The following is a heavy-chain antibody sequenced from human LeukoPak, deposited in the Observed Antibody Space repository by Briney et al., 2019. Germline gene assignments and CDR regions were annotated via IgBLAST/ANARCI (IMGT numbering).Heavy chain of an antibody. CDR3: ATAGQHLVLS. CDR2: IYSGGTT. D-gene: IGHD6-13*01. Sequence: GGSLRLSCAASGFTVNSNYMSWVRQAPGKGLEWVSVIYSGGTTYYSDSVKGRLTISRDNSKNTLYLQLNSLKAEDTAVYYCATAGQHLVLSWGQGTMVTVSS. J-gene: IGHJ3*01. CDR1: GFTVNSNY. V-gene: IGHV3-53*01.